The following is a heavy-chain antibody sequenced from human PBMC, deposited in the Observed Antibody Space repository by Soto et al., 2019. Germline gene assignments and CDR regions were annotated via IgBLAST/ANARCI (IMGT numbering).Heavy chain of an antibody. J-gene: IGHJ4*02. CDR1: GYTFTSYY. D-gene: IGHD1-20*01. V-gene: IGHV1-46*03. CDR2: INPSGGST. Sequence: QVQLVQSGAEVKKPGASVKVSCKASGYTFTSYYMHWVRQAPGQGLEWMGIINPSGGSTSYAQKFQGRGTMTRDTSTSTVYMELSSLRSEDTAVYYCTRDPSITGSSFDYWGQGTLVTVSS. CDR3: TRDPSITGSSFDY.